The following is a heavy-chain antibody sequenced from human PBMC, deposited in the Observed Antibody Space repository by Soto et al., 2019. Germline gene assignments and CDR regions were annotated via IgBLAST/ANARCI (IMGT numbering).Heavy chain of an antibody. CDR2: INHSGST. CDR3: ARDKITGLFDY. Sequence: SETLSLTCTVSGGSISSDYWSWIRQPPGKGLEWIGSINHSGSTNYNPSLKSRVTISVDTSKNQFSLKLTSVTAADTAVYYCARDKITGLFDYWGQGTLVTVSS. CDR1: GGSISSDY. V-gene: IGHV4-59*12. J-gene: IGHJ4*02. D-gene: IGHD2-8*02.